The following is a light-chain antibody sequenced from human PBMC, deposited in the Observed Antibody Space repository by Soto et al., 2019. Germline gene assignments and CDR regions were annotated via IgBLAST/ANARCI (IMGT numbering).Light chain of an antibody. CDR3: TSYTRSNIYV. CDR1: SSDIGAFNY. CDR2: EVN. Sequence: QSALTQPASVSGSPGQSITISCTGSSSDIGAFNYVSWYRNHPGKAPKLMIYEVNKRPSGVSNRFSGSKSDNTASLTISGLQDEDEADYYCTSYTRSNIYVFGPGTKLTVL. V-gene: IGLV2-14*01. J-gene: IGLJ1*01.